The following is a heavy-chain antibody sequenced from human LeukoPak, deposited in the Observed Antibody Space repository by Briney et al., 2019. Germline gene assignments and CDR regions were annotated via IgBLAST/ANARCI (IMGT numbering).Heavy chain of an antibody. V-gene: IGHV3-11*04. CDR1: GFTFSDYY. Sequence: GGSLRLSCAASGFTFSDYYMSWIRQAPGKGVEWVSYISSSGSTIYYADSVKGRFTISRDNAKNSLYLQMNSLRAEDTAVYYCARDFEQWLESGSFDYWGQGTLVTVSS. J-gene: IGHJ4*02. CDR3: ARDFEQWLESGSFDY. D-gene: IGHD6-19*01. CDR2: ISSSGSTI.